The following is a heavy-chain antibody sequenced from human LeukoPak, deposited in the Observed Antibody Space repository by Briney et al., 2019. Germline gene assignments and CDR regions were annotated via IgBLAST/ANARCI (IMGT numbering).Heavy chain of an antibody. V-gene: IGHV4-39*01. CDR1: GVSISSSYY. Sequence: PSETLSLTCAVSGVSISSSYYLAWIRQPPGKGLEWIGSIYYIGITYYNPSLNSRVTISVDTSKNQVSLHLNSVTAADTALYYCARQKITAADVTSWFVEYWGEGTRFAVSS. J-gene: IGHJ4*02. CDR2: IYYIGIT. CDR3: ARQKITAADVTSWFVEY. D-gene: IGHD3-10*01.